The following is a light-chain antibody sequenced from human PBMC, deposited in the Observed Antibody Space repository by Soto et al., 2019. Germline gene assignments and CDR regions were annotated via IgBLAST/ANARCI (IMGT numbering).Light chain of an antibody. CDR2: DAS. V-gene: IGKV3-11*01. J-gene: IGKJ4*01. CDR1: QRVSSC. Sequence: EIVLTQSPATLSLSLGEGATLSCRASQRVSSCLAWYQKKPGQAPRLLIYDASNRATGIPARFSGRGSGTDFTLTISSLEPEDSAVYYCQQRSNWPLTFGGGTKVDIK. CDR3: QQRSNWPLT.